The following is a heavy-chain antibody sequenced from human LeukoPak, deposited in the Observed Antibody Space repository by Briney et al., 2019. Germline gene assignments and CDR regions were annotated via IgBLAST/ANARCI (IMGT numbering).Heavy chain of an antibody. V-gene: IGHV1-2*06. Sequence: ASVKVSCKASGYTFTGYYMHWVRQAPGQGLEWMGRINPNSGGTNYAQKFQGRVTMTRDTFISTAYMELSRLRSDDTAVYYCARGDSGSYLTDYWGQGTLVTVSS. CDR2: INPNSGGT. D-gene: IGHD1-26*01. J-gene: IGHJ4*02. CDR3: ARGDSGSYLTDY. CDR1: GYTFTGYY.